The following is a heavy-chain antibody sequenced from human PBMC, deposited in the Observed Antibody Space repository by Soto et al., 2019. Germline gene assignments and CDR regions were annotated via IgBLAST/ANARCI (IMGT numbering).Heavy chain of an antibody. D-gene: IGHD2-21*02. CDR1: GYSFTNYW. Sequence: EVQLVQSGAEVKKPGESLRISCQGSGYSFTNYWITWVRQLPGKGLEWMGRIDPSDSYANYNPAFQGHVTISADRSTSTAYLQWKSLKASDTGMYYCARHPQTSCGGDCSSRYWGQGTLVTVSS. J-gene: IGHJ4*02. V-gene: IGHV5-10-1*01. CDR2: IDPSDSYA. CDR3: ARHPQTSCGGDCSSRY.